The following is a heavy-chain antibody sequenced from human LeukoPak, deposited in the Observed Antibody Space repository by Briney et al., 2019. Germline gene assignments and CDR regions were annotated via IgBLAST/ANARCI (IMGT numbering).Heavy chain of an antibody. CDR3: ARDVDILTDYRIIPVDY. CDR2: ISAYNGNI. D-gene: IGHD3-9*01. CDR1: GYTFTSYC. Sequence: ASVKVSCKASGYTFTSYCISWVPQAPGQGLEWMGWISAYNGNINYAQKLQGRVTMTTDTSTSTAYMELRSLRSDDKAVYYCARDVDILTDYRIIPVDYWGQGTLVTVSS. V-gene: IGHV1-18*01. J-gene: IGHJ4*02.